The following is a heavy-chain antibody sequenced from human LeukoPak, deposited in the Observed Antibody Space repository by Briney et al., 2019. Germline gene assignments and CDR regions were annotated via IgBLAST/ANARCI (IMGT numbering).Heavy chain of an antibody. J-gene: IGHJ2*01. CDR3: ARLAGDYGDYYWYFDL. CDR1: GYSVTSYW. D-gene: IGHD4-17*01. Sequence: GESLKISCKGSGYSVTSYWIGWVRQMPGKGLEWMGIIYPGDSDTRYSPSFQGQVTISADKSISTAYLQWSGLKASDTAMYYCARLAGDYGDYYWYFDLWGRGTMVTVSS. CDR2: IYPGDSDT. V-gene: IGHV5-51*01.